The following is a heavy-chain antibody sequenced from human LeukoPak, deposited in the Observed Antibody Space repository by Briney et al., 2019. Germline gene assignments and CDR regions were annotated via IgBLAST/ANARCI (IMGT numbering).Heavy chain of an antibody. D-gene: IGHD6-19*01. Sequence: SETLSPTCTLSCASISSYYSSWVRQPPRKRLEWVGCIYYRGSTNYNPSIKSRATISVDTSKNQFSLKLSSVTAADTAVYYCARLSSGWYGFFDYWGQGTLVTVSS. CDR2: IYYRGST. J-gene: IGHJ4*02. CDR1: CASISSYY. CDR3: ARLSSGWYGFFDY. V-gene: IGHV4-59*01.